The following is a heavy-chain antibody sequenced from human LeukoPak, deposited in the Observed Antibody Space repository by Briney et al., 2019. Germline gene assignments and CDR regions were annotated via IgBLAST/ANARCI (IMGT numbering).Heavy chain of an antibody. V-gene: IGHV3-23*01. CDR3: AKVPTYYYDSSPDY. Sequence: GGSLRLSCAASGFIFNSYAMSWVRQAPGKGLEWVSAISGSGGSTYYADSVKGRFTISRDNSKNTLYLQMNSLRAEDTAVYYCAKVPTYYYDSSPDYWGQGTLVTVS. D-gene: IGHD3-22*01. J-gene: IGHJ4*02. CDR1: GFIFNSYA. CDR2: ISGSGGST.